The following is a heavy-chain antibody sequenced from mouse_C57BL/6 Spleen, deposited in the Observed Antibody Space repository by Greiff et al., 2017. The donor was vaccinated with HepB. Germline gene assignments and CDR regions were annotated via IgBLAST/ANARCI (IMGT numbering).Heavy chain of an antibody. CDR1: GFSFNTYA. J-gene: IGHJ4*01. CDR3: VSGGVYDYDGTYYAMDY. D-gene: IGHD2-4*01. V-gene: IGHV10-1*01. CDR2: IRSKSNNYAT. Sequence: EVQRVESGGGLVQPKGSLKLSCAASGFSFNTYAMNWVRQAPGKGLEWVARIRSKSNNYATYYADSVKDRFTISRDDSESMLYLQMNNLKTEDTAMYYCVSGGVYDYDGTYYAMDYWGQGTSVTVSS.